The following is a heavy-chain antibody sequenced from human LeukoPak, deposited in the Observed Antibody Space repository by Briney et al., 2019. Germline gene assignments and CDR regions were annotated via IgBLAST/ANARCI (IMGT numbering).Heavy chain of an antibody. CDR1: GYTFTGYY. D-gene: IGHD1-26*01. V-gene: IGHV1-2*02. J-gene: IGHJ4*02. Sequence: ASVKVSCKASGYTFTGYYMHWVRQAPGQGLEWMGWINPNSGGTNYAQKFQGRVAMTRDTSISTAYMELSRLRSDDTAVYYCARVNRYSGSYYLDYWGQGTLVTVSS. CDR3: ARVNRYSGSYYLDY. CDR2: INPNSGGT.